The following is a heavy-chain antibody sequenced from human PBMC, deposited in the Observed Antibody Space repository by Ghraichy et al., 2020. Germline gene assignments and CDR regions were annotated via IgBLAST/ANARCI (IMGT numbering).Heavy chain of an antibody. Sequence: SQTLSLTCTVSGGSISSGGYYWSWIRQHPGKGLEWIGYIYYSGSTYYNPSLKSRVTISVDTSKNQFSLKLSSVTAADTAVYYCARDESVYYDSSGYYQHQFDYWGQGTLVTVSS. CDR2: IYYSGST. J-gene: IGHJ4*02. V-gene: IGHV4-31*03. CDR1: GGSISSGGYY. D-gene: IGHD3-22*01. CDR3: ARDESVYYDSSGYYQHQFDY.